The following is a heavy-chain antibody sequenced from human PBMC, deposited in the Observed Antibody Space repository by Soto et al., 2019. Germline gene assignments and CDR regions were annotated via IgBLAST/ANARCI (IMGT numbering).Heavy chain of an antibody. D-gene: IGHD3-10*01. CDR3: TNIRGSGLYGMDV. J-gene: IGHJ6*02. CDR1: GFSLSTSGVG. CDR2: IYSNDDK. V-gene: IGHV2-5*01. Sequence: SGPTLLNPTQTLTLTCTFSGFSLSTSGVGVGWVRQPPGKALEWLALIYSNDDKRFITSMKSRLTITNDTPKNQVVLTMTNMDPGDRATYFCTNIRGSGLYGMDVWGQGTTVTVSS.